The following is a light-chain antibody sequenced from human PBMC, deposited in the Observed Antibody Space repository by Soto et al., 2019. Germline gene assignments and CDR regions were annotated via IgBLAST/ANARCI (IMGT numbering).Light chain of an antibody. CDR3: QVWDITTDHYV. CDR1: TIGSKR. Sequence: SYELTQPPSVSVAPEKTARLTCGGDTIGSKRVHWYRQKPGQAPVLVIYYDSDRPSAIPERFSGSNTGNTATLAINRVEAGDEADYYCQVWDITTDHYVFGTGTKVTVL. J-gene: IGLJ1*01. V-gene: IGLV3-21*04. CDR2: YDS.